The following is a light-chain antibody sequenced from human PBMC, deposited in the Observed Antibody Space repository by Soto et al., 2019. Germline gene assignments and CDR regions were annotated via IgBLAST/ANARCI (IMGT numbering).Light chain of an antibody. CDR3: QQYNSYPST. CDR2: DAS. Sequence: DIQMTQSPSTLSASVGDRVTITCRASQSISSWLAWFQQKPGKVPKLLIYDASSLKRGVPSRFSGSGSGAEFTLTISSLQPDDFATYYCQQYNSYPSTFGPGTKVDIK. J-gene: IGKJ3*01. CDR1: QSISSW. V-gene: IGKV1-5*01.